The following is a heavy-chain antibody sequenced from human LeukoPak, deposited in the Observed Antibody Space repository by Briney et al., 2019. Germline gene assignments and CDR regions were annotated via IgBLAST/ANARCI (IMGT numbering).Heavy chain of an antibody. CDR1: GCSISSYY. V-gene: IGHV4-4*07. D-gene: IGHD3-10*01. CDR2: IYTGGST. CDR3: ERDKLVRGVIKQHPYYYYGMDV. Sequence: SETLSLTCTVSGCSISSYYWSWIRQPAGKGLEWIARIYTGGSTKYNPSLKSRVTMSVDTSKNQFSLKLSSVTAADTAVYYCERDKLVRGVIKQHPYYYYGMDVWGQGTTVTVSS. J-gene: IGHJ6*02.